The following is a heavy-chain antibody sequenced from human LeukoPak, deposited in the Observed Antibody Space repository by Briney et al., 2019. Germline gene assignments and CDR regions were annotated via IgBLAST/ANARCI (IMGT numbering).Heavy chain of an antibody. CDR3: AKLSYDSSGYHDY. D-gene: IGHD3-22*01. CDR1: GFTFSDYY. Sequence: GGSLRLSCAASGFTFSDYYMSWIRQAPGKGLEWVSYISSSGSTIYYADSVKGRFTISRDNAKNSLYLQMNSLRAEDTTVYYCAKLSYDSSGYHDYWGQGTLVTVSS. CDR2: ISSSGSTI. J-gene: IGHJ4*02. V-gene: IGHV3-11*01.